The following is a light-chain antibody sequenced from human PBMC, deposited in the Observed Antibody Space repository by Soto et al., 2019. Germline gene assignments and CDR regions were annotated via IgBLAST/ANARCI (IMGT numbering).Light chain of an antibody. CDR3: SSYTSSTTYG. J-gene: IGLJ1*01. CDR1: SSDVGGYNY. CDR2: DVS. Sequence: QSALTQPAAVSSSPGHSIAISCTGTSSDVGGYNYVSWYQQHPGKAPKLMIYDVSNRPSGVSNRFSGSKSGNTASLTISGLQAEDEADYYCSSYTSSTTYGFGTGTKVTVL. V-gene: IGLV2-14*01.